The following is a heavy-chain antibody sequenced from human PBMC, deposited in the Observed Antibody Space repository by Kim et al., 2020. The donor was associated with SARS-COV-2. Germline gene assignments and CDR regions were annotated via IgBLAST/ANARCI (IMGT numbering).Heavy chain of an antibody. D-gene: IGHD6-13*01. CDR1: GYTFTSYY. CDR2: INPSGGST. Sequence: ASVKVSCKASGYTFTSYYMHWVRQAPGQGLEWMGIINPSGGSTSYAQKFQGRVTMTRDTSTSTVYMELSSLRSEDTAVYYCARSGYSSSWYVVGGMDVWGQGTTVTVSS. CDR3: ARSGYSSSWYVVGGMDV. V-gene: IGHV1-46*01. J-gene: IGHJ6*02.